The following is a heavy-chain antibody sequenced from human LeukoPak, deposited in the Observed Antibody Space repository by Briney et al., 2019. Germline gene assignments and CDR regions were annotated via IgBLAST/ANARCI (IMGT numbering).Heavy chain of an antibody. J-gene: IGHJ4*02. D-gene: IGHD1-26*01. V-gene: IGHV3-30*02. Sequence: GGSLRLSCAASGFTFSSYGMHWVRQAPGKGLEWVAFIRCDGSDKYYADSVKGRFTISRDNSKNTLYLQMYSLRAEDTAVYYCAKDRGGSYFGSAFDYWGQGTLVTVSS. CDR1: GFTFSSYG. CDR2: IRCDGSDK. CDR3: AKDRGGSYFGSAFDY.